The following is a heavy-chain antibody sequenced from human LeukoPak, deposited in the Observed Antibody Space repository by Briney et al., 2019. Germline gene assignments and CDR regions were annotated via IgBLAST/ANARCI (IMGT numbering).Heavy chain of an antibody. V-gene: IGHV4-34*01. CDR2: INHSGST. CDR3: ARWRSGMRYQLLSRVDNWFDP. CDR1: GGSFSGYY. Sequence: SETLSLTCAVYGGSFSGYYWSWIRQPPGKGPEWIGEINHSGSTNYNPSLKSRVTISVDTSKNQFSLKLSSVTAADTAVYYCARWRSGMRYQLLSRVDNWFDPWGQGTLVTVSS. D-gene: IGHD2-2*01. J-gene: IGHJ5*02.